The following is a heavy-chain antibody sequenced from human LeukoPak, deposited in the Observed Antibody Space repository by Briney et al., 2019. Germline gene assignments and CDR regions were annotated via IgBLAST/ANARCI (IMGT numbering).Heavy chain of an antibody. D-gene: IGHD3-10*01. CDR3: AREARELQGLDY. Sequence: ASVKVSCKASGYTFTGYFIHWVRQAPGQGLEWMGWINPNIGGTNYAQKFQGRVTMTRDTSISTACMELSRLRSDDTAVYYCAREARELQGLDYWGQGTLVTVSS. CDR2: INPNIGGT. J-gene: IGHJ4*02. CDR1: GYTFTGYF. V-gene: IGHV1-2*02.